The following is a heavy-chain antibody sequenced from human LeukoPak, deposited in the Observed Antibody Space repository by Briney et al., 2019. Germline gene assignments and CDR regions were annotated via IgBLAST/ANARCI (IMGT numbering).Heavy chain of an antibody. Sequence: ASVTVSCKASGYTFTAYYMHWVRQAPGQGLEWMGWINPNSGGTNYAQKFQGRVTMTRDTSISTAYMELSRLRSDDTAVYYCVTTVTTYYYYYYMDVWGKGTTVTVSS. CDR2: INPNSGGT. V-gene: IGHV1-2*02. CDR3: VTTVTTYYYYYYMDV. D-gene: IGHD4-17*01. J-gene: IGHJ6*03. CDR1: GYTFTAYY.